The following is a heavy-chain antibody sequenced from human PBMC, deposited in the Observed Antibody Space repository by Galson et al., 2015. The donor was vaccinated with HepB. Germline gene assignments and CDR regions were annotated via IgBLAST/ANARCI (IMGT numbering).Heavy chain of an antibody. Sequence: SLRLSCAASGFTFSSYAMHWVRQAPGKGLEWVAVISYDGSNKYYADSVKGRFTISRDNSKNTLYLQMNSLRAEDTAVYYCARDRGIVGTTTGPNYYYYYGMDVWGQGTTVTVSS. J-gene: IGHJ6*02. V-gene: IGHV3-30-3*01. CDR1: GFTFSSYA. D-gene: IGHD1-26*01. CDR3: ARDRGIVGTTTGPNYYYYYGMDV. CDR2: ISYDGSNK.